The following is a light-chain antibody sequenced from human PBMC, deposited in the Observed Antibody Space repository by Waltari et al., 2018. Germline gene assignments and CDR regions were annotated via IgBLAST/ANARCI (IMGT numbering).Light chain of an antibody. J-gene: IGLJ3*02. CDR2: EGS. CDR1: SRGLGNTNL. V-gene: IGLV2-23*01. CDR3: SSYTGTNTPRL. Sequence: QSALTQPASVSGSPGQSITISCTDTSRGLGNTNLVPRYQQHPGKAPQVIIYEGSKRPSGVSNRFSGSRSGNTASLTISGLQAEDEADYFCSSYTGTNTPRLFGGGTKLTVL.